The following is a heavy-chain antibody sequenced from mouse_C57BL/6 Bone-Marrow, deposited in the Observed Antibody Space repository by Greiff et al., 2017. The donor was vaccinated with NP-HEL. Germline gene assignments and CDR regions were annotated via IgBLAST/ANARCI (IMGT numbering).Heavy chain of an antibody. Sequence: VQLQQSGPELVKPGASVKISCKASGYTFTDYYMNWVKQSHGKSLEWIGDINPNNGGTSYNQKFKGKATLTVDKSSSTAYMEIRSLTSEDSAVYYCARDPAWFAYWGQGTLVTVSA. J-gene: IGHJ3*01. CDR3: ARDPAWFAY. V-gene: IGHV1-26*01. CDR2: INPNNGGT. CDR1: GYTFTDYY.